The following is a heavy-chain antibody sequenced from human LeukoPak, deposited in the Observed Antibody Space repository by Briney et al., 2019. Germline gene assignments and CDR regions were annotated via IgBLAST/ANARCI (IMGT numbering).Heavy chain of an antibody. D-gene: IGHD2-15*01. CDR1: GFTLGDYD. J-gene: IGHJ4*02. CDR2: ISSNSDTI. CDR3: ARDAGYCSGGSCYSGGYFDY. V-gene: IGHV3-9*01. Sequence: GRSLRLSCAASGFTLGDYDIHWVRQAPGKGPEWVSSISSNSDTIAYAEPVKGRFTVSRDNTKNSLYLQMNSLRAEDTAVYYCARDAGYCSGGSCYSGGYFDYWGQGTLVTVSS.